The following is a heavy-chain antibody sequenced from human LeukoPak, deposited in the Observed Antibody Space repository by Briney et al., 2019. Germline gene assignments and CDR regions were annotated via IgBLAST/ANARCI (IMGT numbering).Heavy chain of an antibody. V-gene: IGHV4-30-4*08. D-gene: IGHD4-23*01. Sequence: PSETLSLTCTAFGGSISSGDYYWSWIRQPPGKGLEWIGYIYYSGSTYYNPSLKSRVTISVDTSKNQFSLKLSSVTAADTAVYYCARDLVRWYSYYMDVWGKGTTVTVSS. CDR3: ARDLVRWYSYYMDV. J-gene: IGHJ6*03. CDR2: IYYSGST. CDR1: GGSISSGDYY.